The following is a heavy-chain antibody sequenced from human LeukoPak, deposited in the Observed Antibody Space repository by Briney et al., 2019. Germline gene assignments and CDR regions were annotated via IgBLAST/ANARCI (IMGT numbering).Heavy chain of an antibody. J-gene: IGHJ5*02. CDR3: VSLWFVELAPFDP. CDR1: GYIFSDYA. V-gene: IGHV1-3*01. D-gene: IGHD3-10*01. CDR2: INSGNGDT. Sequence: GASVKVSCKASGYIFSDYAMHWVRQAPGQSLEWMGWINSGNGDTIYSQKFQDRLTISRNTSATTVYMELSSLRSEDTAVYYCVSLWFVELAPFDPWGQGTLVTVSS.